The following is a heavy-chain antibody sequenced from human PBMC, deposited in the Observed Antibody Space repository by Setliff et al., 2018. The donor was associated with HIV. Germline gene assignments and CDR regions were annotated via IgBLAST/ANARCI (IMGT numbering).Heavy chain of an antibody. Sequence: SETLSLTCDVSGGAISSSSYFWGWIRQPPGKRLEYIGYIYYNGGTNYNPSLKSRVTISLDTSKNQFSLSLRSVTAADTAVYFCARERPQSHFFDYWGQGTLVTVS. CDR2: IYYNGGT. J-gene: IGHJ4*02. CDR3: ARERPQSHFFDY. CDR1: GGAISSSSYF. V-gene: IGHV4-61*01. D-gene: IGHD6-19*01.